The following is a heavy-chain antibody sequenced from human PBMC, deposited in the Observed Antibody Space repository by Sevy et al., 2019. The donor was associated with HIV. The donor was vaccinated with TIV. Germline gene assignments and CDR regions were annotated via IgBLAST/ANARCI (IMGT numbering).Heavy chain of an antibody. CDR2: IDPSDSYT. Sequence: GESLKISCKASGYSFTSYWITWVRQMPGKGLEWMGRIDPSDSYTNYSPSFQGHVTISADKSISTAYLQWSSLKASDTAMYYCARRNSYGSGRMGYYYYYMDVWGKGTTVTVSS. CDR3: ARRNSYGSGRMGYYYYYMDV. J-gene: IGHJ6*03. D-gene: IGHD3-10*01. V-gene: IGHV5-10-1*01. CDR1: GYSFTSYW.